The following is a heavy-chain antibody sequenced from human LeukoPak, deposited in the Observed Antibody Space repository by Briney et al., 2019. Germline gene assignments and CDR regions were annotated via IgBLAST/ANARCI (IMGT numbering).Heavy chain of an antibody. CDR1: GFTFSDYY. CDR3: ARDGPEQWLVLEYFQH. Sequence: PGGSLRLSCAASGFTFSDYYMSWIRQAPGKGLEWVSYISSSGSTIYYADSVKGRFTISRDNAKNSLYLQMNSLRAEVTAVYYCARDGPEQWLVLEYFQHWGQGTLVTVSS. V-gene: IGHV3-11*04. CDR2: ISSSGSTI. D-gene: IGHD6-19*01. J-gene: IGHJ1*01.